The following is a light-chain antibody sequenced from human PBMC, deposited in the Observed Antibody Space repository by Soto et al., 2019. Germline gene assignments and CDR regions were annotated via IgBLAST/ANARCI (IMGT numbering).Light chain of an antibody. V-gene: IGLV2-14*01. CDR1: STDVNGRNY. J-gene: IGLJ1*01. CDR2: EVT. CDR3: CSYTSGTSV. Sequence: QSALTQPASVSGSPGQSITISCTGTSTDVNGRNYVSWYQQHPGKAPTVIIYEVTNRPSGISHRFSGSKSGNTASLTISGLQAEDEADYYCCSYTSGTSVFGTGTKLTVL.